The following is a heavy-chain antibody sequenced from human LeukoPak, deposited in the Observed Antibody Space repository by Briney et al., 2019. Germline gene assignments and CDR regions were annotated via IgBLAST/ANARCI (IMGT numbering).Heavy chain of an antibody. J-gene: IGHJ4*02. CDR1: GYSFTSYW. V-gene: IGHV5-51*01. CDR3: AISLEIYCSGTTCPFDH. CDR2: IYPGDSDT. Sequence: GESLKISCKGSGYSFTSYWIGWVRQMPGKGLEWMGIIYPGDSDTRYSPSFQGQVTISADKSISTAYLQWSSLKASDTAMYYCAISLEIYCSGTTCPFDHWGQGTLVTVSS. D-gene: IGHD2-2*01.